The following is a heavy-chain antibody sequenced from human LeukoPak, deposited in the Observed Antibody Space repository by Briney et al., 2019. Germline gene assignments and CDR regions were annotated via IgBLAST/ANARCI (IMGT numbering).Heavy chain of an antibody. CDR1: GFTLSSYW. J-gene: IGHJ4*02. V-gene: IGHV3-7*04. Sequence: GGSLRLSCAASGFTLSSYWMIWVRQAPGKGLEWVANIKQDGSKKSYVDSVKGRFTISRDNAKNSLYLQMNSLRAEDTAIYYCTRVGYIDEGIDYWGQGTLVTVSS. CDR3: TRVGYIDEGIDY. D-gene: IGHD5-24*01. CDR2: IKQDGSKK.